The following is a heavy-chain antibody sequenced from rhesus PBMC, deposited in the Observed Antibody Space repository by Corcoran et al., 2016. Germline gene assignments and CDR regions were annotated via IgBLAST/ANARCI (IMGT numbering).Heavy chain of an antibody. CDR2: ISGSSGST. D-gene: IGHD3-34*01. Sequence: QVQLQESGPGLVKPSETLSLTCAVSGGSISSSNWWSWIRQPPGKGLEWIGYISGSSGSTYYNPSLKGRVSRSVATSKAPPSLRLSSVTAADTAVYYCASDPLGGGDYWGQGVLVTVSS. J-gene: IGHJ4*01. V-gene: IGHV4-65*01. CDR3: ASDPLGGGDY. CDR1: GGSISSSNW.